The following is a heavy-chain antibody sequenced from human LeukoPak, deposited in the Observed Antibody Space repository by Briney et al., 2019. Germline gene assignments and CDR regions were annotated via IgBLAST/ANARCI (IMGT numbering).Heavy chain of an antibody. CDR3: AIIPRAAAGPSARSPFHY. D-gene: IGHD6-13*01. CDR1: GFTFSSYW. Sequence: GGSLRLSCEVSGFTFSSYWMNWVRQAPGKGLEWVANIKQDGSDKYYVDSVKGRFTISRDNAKNCLYLQMNSLRAEDTAVYYCAIIPRAAAGPSARSPFHYWGQGTLVTVSS. V-gene: IGHV3-7*01. J-gene: IGHJ4*02. CDR2: IKQDGSDK.